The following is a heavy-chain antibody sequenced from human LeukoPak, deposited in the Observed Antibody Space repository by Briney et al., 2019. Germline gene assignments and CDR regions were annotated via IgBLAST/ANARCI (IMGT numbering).Heavy chain of an antibody. J-gene: IGHJ4*02. CDR3: TTGPFYFGSGTYFSDC. CDR1: GFTFSNAW. CDR2: IKSKTDGGTT. D-gene: IGHD3-10*01. V-gene: IGHV3-15*01. Sequence: GGSLRLSCAASGFTFSNAWMSWVRQAPGKGLEWVGRIKSKTDGGTTDYAAPVKGRFLISRDDSKNTLFLQMNSLKTEDTAVYYCTTGPFYFGSGTYFSDCWGQGTLVTVSS.